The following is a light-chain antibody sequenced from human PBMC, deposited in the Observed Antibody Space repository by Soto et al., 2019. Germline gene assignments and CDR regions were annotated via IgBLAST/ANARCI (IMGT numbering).Light chain of an antibody. V-gene: IGKV2-28*01. CDR3: MPPLLLST. J-gene: IGKJ1*01. CDR2: LGS. CDR1: KY. Sequence: KYFSWYLQKPGQSPQLLIYLGSNRGSGVPDRFSGSGSGTDFTLKISRVEAEDVGVYCGMPPLLLSTFGQGT.